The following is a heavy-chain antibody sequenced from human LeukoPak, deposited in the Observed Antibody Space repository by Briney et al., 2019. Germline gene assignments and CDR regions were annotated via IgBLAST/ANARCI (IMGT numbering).Heavy chain of an antibody. Sequence: SETLSLTCTVSGGSISSYYWSWIRQPAGKGLEWIGRIYTSGSTNYNPSLKSRVTMSVDTSKNQFSLKLSSVTAADTAVYYCARERLDTGMVTPFDYWGQGTLVTVSS. D-gene: IGHD5-18*01. CDR3: ARERLDTGMVTPFDY. CDR1: GGSISSYY. J-gene: IGHJ4*02. V-gene: IGHV4-4*07. CDR2: IYTSGST.